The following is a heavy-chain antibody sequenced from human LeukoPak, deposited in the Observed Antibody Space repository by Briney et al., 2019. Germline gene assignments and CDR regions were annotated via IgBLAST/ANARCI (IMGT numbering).Heavy chain of an antibody. Sequence: ASVKVSCKASGYTFTIYYMHWVRQAPGQGLEWMGIINPSGGSTSYAQKFQGRVTMTRDTSTSTVYMELSSLRSEDTAVYYCARVGIAAAGLDYWGQGTLVTVSS. J-gene: IGHJ4*02. D-gene: IGHD6-13*01. V-gene: IGHV1-46*01. CDR2: INPSGGST. CDR1: GYTFTIYY. CDR3: ARVGIAAAGLDY.